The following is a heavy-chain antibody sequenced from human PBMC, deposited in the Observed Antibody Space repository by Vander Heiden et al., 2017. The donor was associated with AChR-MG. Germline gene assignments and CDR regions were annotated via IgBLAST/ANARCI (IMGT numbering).Heavy chain of an antibody. CDR2: TRSKAYGGTT. CDR1: GFTFGDYA. J-gene: IGHJ5*02. D-gene: IGHD3-22*01. Sequence: EVQLVESGGGLVQPGRSLRLSCTASGFTFGDYAMSWFRQAPGKGLEWVGFTRSKAYGGTTEYAASGKGRFTISRDDSKSIAYLQMNSLKTEDTAVYYCTRDHVYYYDSSGYWFDPWGQGTQVTVSS. V-gene: IGHV3-49*03. CDR3: TRDHVYYYDSSGYWFDP.